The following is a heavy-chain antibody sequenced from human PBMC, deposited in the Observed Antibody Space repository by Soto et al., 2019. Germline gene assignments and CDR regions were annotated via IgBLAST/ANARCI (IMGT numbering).Heavy chain of an antibody. CDR2: IYPGDSDT. V-gene: IGHV5-51*03. Sequence: EVQLVQSGAEVKKPGESLRVSCTASGYTFTDYWIAWVRQMPGKGLEYMGIIYPGDSDTRYSASFQGQVTISADKSVSTAYLQWSSLKGSDTATYFCARTNSHNLNHLYSDLWGRGTLVAVSS. D-gene: IGHD1-20*01. CDR3: ARTNSHNLNHLYSDL. J-gene: IGHJ2*01. CDR1: GYTFTDYW.